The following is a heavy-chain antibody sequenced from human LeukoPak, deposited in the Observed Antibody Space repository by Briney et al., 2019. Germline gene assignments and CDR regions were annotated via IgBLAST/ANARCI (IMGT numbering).Heavy chain of an antibody. Sequence: SVKLSCKASGGTFSSYAISWVRQAPGQGLEWMGGIIPIFGTANYAQKFQGRVTITTDESTSTAYMELSSLRSEDTAVYYCARGQHYCSGGSCQSSFDYWGQGTLVTVSS. J-gene: IGHJ4*02. V-gene: IGHV1-69*05. CDR1: GGTFSSYA. D-gene: IGHD2-15*01. CDR2: IIPIFGTA. CDR3: ARGQHYCSGGSCQSSFDY.